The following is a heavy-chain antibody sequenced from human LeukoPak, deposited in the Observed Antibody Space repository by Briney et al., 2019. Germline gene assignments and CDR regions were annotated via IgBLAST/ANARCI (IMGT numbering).Heavy chain of an antibody. CDR3: ANWIGSSSRDY. J-gene: IGHJ4*02. Sequence: GGSLRLSCAASGFTFSTYAMTWVRQAPGKGLEWVSGINSNGDEIYYADSVRGRFTISRDNSNNALYLQMDGLRAEDTAVYYCANWIGSSSRDYWGQGTLVTVSS. D-gene: IGHD6-6*01. CDR1: GFTFSTYA. CDR2: INSNGDEI. V-gene: IGHV3-23*01.